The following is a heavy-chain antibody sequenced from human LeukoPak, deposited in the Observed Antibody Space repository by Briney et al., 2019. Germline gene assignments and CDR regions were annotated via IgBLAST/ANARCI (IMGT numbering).Heavy chain of an antibody. Sequence: GGSLRLSCAASGFTFSSYSMNWVRQAPGKGLEWVSSISSSSSYIYYADSVKGRFTISSDNAKNSLYLQMNSLRAEDTAVYYCARAGYSYGYSAFDIWGQGTMVTVSS. CDR1: GFTFSSYS. CDR3: ARAGYSYGYSAFDI. V-gene: IGHV3-21*01. CDR2: ISSSSSYI. J-gene: IGHJ3*02. D-gene: IGHD5-18*01.